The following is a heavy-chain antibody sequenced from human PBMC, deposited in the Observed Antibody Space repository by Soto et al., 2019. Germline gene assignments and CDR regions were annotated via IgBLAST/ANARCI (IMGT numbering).Heavy chain of an antibody. J-gene: IGHJ6*02. CDR1: GYSFTSYW. Sequence: PGESLKISCKGSGYSFTSYWIVWVRQMPGKGLEWMGIIYPGDSDTRYSPSFQGQVTISADKSISTAYLQWSSLKASDTAMYYCARPIKGYSSGWNYGMDVWGQGTTVTVSS. D-gene: IGHD6-19*01. CDR3: ARPIKGYSSGWNYGMDV. V-gene: IGHV5-51*01. CDR2: IYPGDSDT.